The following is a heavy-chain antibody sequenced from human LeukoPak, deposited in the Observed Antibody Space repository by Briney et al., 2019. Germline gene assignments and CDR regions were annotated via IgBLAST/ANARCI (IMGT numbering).Heavy chain of an antibody. V-gene: IGHV1-46*01. CDR1: GYTLTRYY. CDR2: INPSGGST. CDR3: AREGSGSYPMYYFDF. D-gene: IGHD3-10*01. J-gene: IGHJ4*02. Sequence: ASVKLPCEASGYTLTRYYLHWVRQAPGQGLEWRGVINPSGGSTRYAQKLQGRATITRDKSTSTVYMELSSLRSEDTAGYYCAREGSGSYPMYYFDFCGQGTLVTVSS.